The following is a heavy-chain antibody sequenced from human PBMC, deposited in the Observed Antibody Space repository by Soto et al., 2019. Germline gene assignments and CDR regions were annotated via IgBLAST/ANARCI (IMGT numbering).Heavy chain of an antibody. Sequence: GGSLRLSCAASGFTLSSYAMSWVRQAPGKGLEWVSAISGSGGSTYYADSVKGRFTISRDNSKNTLYLQMNSLRAEDTAVYYCAKDQRTTVTTAYFDYWGQGTLVTVSS. D-gene: IGHD4-17*01. CDR1: GFTLSSYA. CDR2: ISGSGGST. CDR3: AKDQRTTVTTAYFDY. J-gene: IGHJ4*02. V-gene: IGHV3-23*01.